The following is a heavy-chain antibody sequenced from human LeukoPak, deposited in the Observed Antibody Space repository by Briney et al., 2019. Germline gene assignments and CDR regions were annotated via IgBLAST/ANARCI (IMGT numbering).Heavy chain of an antibody. CDR3: ARVVYYGSGTYHRFEY. V-gene: IGHV4-38-2*01. Sequence: SETLSLTCAGSGYSISSAYYGGWIRQPPGKGLEWIGNIHHSGNTYYNPSLKSRVTMSVDTSKNQFSLKLSSVTAADTAVYYCARVVYYGSGTYHRFEYWGQGTLVTVSS. CDR1: GYSISSAYY. CDR2: IHHSGNT. J-gene: IGHJ4*02. D-gene: IGHD3-10*01.